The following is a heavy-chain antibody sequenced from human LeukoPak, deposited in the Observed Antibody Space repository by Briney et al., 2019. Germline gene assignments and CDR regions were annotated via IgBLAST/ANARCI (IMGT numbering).Heavy chain of an antibody. CDR3: ARSVPDYTRFDY. V-gene: IGHV3-23*01. D-gene: IGHD4-11*01. J-gene: IGHJ4*02. CDR1: GFTFSDYA. CDR2: FKTNSGQV. Sequence: GGSLRLSCVASGFTFSDYAMNWVRQAPGKGLEWVSTFKTNSGQVYYAESVRGRFTISRDNSKNTVYLQMSSLRAEDTALYYCARSVPDYTRFDYWGQGALVTVST.